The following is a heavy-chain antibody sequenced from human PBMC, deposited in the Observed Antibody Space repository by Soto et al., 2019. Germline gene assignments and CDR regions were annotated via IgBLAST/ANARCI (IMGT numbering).Heavy chain of an antibody. V-gene: IGHV3-30-3*01. CDR1: GFTFSSYA. CDR3: ARALTTTVTTFPDY. CDR2: ISYDGSNK. D-gene: IGHD4-4*01. J-gene: IGHJ4*02. Sequence: PGGSLRLSCAASGFTFSSYAMHGVRQAPGKGLEWVAVISYDGSNKYYADSVKGRFTISRDNSKNTLYLQMNSLRAEDTAVYYCARALTTTVTTFPDYWGQGTLVTVSS.